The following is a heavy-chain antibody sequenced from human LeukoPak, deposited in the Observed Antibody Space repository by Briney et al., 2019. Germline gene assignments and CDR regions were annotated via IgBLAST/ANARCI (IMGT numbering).Heavy chain of an antibody. V-gene: IGHV3-30*18. J-gene: IGHJ4*02. Sequence: HPGGSLRLSCAASGFTFSSYAMSWVRQAPGKGLEWVAVISYDGSNKYYADSVKGRFTISRDNSKNTLYLQMNSLRAEDTAVYYCAKDLAVGSGSSADYWGQGTLVTVSS. CDR1: GFTFSSYA. CDR2: ISYDGSNK. CDR3: AKDLAVGSGSSADY. D-gene: IGHD3-10*01.